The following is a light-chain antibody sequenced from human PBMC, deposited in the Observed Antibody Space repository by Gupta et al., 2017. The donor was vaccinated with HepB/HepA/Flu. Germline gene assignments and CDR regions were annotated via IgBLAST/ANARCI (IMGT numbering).Light chain of an antibody. J-gene: IGKJ1*01. V-gene: IGKV3-20*01. CDR1: QNVSSSY. CDR3: QQYGSSPLT. Sequence: EIVLTQSPGTLSLSPGERATLSCRASQNVSSSYLAWYQQKPGQAPRLLIYGASSRATGIPDRFSGSGSGTDFTLIINRLEPEDFAVFYCQQYGSSPLTFGQGTQVEIK. CDR2: GAS.